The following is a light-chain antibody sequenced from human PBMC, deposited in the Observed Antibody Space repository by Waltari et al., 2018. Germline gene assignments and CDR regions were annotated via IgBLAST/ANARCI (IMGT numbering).Light chain of an antibody. J-gene: IGKJ1*01. V-gene: IGKV1-NL1*01. CDR1: RGITNS. CDR3: QQYYNTPPWT. Sequence: DIQMTQSPSSLSASVGDRVTITCRASRGITNSLAWYQQKPGKAPKLLVYAAFRLQSGVPSRFSGSGSRTDYTLTISSLQPEDFATYYCQQYYNTPPWTFGQGTKVEIK. CDR2: AAF.